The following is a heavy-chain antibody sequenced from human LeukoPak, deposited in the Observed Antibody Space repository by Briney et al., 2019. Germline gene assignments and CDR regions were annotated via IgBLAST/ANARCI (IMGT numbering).Heavy chain of an antibody. V-gene: IGHV3-30*02. J-gene: IGHJ6*03. D-gene: IGHD3-10*01. CDR2: IWYGGSNK. CDR1: GFTFSSYG. Sequence: GGSLRLSCAASGFTFSSYGMHWVRQAPGKGLEWVAVIWYGGSNKYYADSVKGRFTISRDNPKNTLYLQMNSLRAEDTAVYYCAKGAGPYYYYMDVWGKGTTVTVSS. CDR3: AKGAGPYYYYMDV.